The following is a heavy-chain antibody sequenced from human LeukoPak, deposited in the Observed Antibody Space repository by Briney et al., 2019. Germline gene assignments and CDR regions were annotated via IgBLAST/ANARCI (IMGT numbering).Heavy chain of an antibody. V-gene: IGHV3-23*01. J-gene: IGHJ4*02. Sequence: PGGSLRLSCAASGFTFSSHAMSWVRQAPGRGLEWVSAISDSGRETFYTDSVKGRFTISRDNSKNTLYLEMNSLRAEDTAVYYCAKPSGRHPNYDLDHWGQGTLVTVSS. D-gene: IGHD1-26*01. CDR2: ISDSGRET. CDR3: AKPSGRHPNYDLDH. CDR1: GFTFSSHA.